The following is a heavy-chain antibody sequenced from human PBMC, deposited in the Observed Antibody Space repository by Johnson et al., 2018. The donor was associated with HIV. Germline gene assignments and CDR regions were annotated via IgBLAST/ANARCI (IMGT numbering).Heavy chain of an antibody. CDR2: IKQDGSEK. J-gene: IGHJ3*02. CDR3: ARTKLERRVGAFDI. V-gene: IGHV3-7*01. D-gene: IGHD1-1*01. CDR1: GFTFSSYW. Sequence: VQLVESGGGLVKPGGSLRLSCAASGFTFSSYWMSWVRQAPGKGLECVANIKQDGSEKYYVDSVKGRFTISRDNAKNSMSLQMNSLRAEDTAVYYCARTKLERRVGAFDIWGQGTLVTVSS.